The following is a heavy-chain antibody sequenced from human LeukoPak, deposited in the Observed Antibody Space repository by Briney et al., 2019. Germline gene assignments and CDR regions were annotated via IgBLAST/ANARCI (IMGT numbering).Heavy chain of an antibody. D-gene: IGHD5-12*01. CDR2: ISGSGDRT. J-gene: IGHJ6*03. CDR3: ARGPATIPDYYMDV. Sequence: GGSLRLSCAASGFIFGRYGMHWVRQAPGKGLEWVSGISGSGDRTYYADSVQGRFTISRDNSKNTLYLQMNSLRAEDTAVYYCARGPATIPDYYMDVWGKGTTVTVSS. CDR1: GFIFGRYG. V-gene: IGHV3-23*01.